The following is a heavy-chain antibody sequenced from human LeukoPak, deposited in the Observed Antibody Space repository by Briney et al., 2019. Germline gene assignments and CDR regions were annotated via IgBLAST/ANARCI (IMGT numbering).Heavy chain of an antibody. CDR1: GYSFTNYW. D-gene: IGHD6-19*01. CDR3: ARPGSGRTKDAFDI. J-gene: IGHJ3*02. CDR2: IYPGDSDT. V-gene: IGHV5-51*01. Sequence: GECLKISCMGSGYSFTNYWIAWVRQMPAKGLEWMGVIYPGDSDTRYSPSFQGQVTISADKSISTASLQWSSLKASDTAMYYCARPGSGRTKDAFDIWGQGTMVTVSS.